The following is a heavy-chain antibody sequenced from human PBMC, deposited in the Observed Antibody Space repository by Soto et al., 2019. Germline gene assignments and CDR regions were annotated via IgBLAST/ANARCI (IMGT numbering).Heavy chain of an antibody. CDR2: IYYSGST. CDR1: GGSISSYY. D-gene: IGHD3-3*01. Sequence: SETLSLTCTVSGGSISSYYWSWIRQPPGKGLEWIGYIYYSGSTNYNPSLKSRVTISVDTSKNQFSLKLSSVTAADTAVYYCARQSAYYDFWSGYSGPNWFDPWGQGTLVTVSS. V-gene: IGHV4-59*08. J-gene: IGHJ5*02. CDR3: ARQSAYYDFWSGYSGPNWFDP.